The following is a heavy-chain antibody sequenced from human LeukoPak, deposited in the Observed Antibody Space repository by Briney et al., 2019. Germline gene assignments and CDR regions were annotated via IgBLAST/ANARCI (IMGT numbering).Heavy chain of an antibody. D-gene: IGHD2-15*01. Sequence: PGRSLRLSCAASGFSFSSYGMHWVRQAPGKGLEWVAVISYNGGNEYYADSVKGRFTISRDNAKNSLYLQMNSLRAEDTAVYYCATRGGPWGQGTLVTVSS. V-gene: IGHV3-30*03. CDR2: ISYNGGNE. J-gene: IGHJ5*02. CDR1: GFSFSSYG. CDR3: ATRGGP.